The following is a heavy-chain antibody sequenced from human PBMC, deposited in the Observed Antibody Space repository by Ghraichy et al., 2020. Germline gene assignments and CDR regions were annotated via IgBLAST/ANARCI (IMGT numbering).Heavy chain of an antibody. Sequence: LSLTCAASGFTFSSYSMNWVRQAPGKGLEWVSSISSSSSYIYYADSVKGRFTISRDNAKNSLYLQMNSLRAEDTAVYYCARGGILTGYYNPPIDYWGQGTLVTVSS. CDR2: ISSSSSYI. J-gene: IGHJ4*02. CDR1: GFTFSSYS. D-gene: IGHD3-9*01. V-gene: IGHV3-21*01. CDR3: ARGGILTGYYNPPIDY.